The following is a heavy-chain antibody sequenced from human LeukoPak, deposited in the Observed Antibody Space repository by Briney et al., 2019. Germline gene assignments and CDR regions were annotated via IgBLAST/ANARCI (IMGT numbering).Heavy chain of an antibody. D-gene: IGHD1-26*01. J-gene: IGHJ4*02. Sequence: SETLSLTCSVSGGFISSYYWSWIRQPPRKGLEWIGYIYYTGSTDYNPSLKSRVTMSVDTSKNQFSLNLSSVTAADTAVYYCARGSSNPDYWGQGTLGTVSS. CDR2: IYYTGST. V-gene: IGHV4-59*01. CDR1: GGFISSYY. CDR3: ARGSSNPDY.